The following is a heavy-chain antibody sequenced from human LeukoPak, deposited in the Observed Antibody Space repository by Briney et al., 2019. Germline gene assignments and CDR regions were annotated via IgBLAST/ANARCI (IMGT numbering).Heavy chain of an antibody. V-gene: IGHV1-46*01. CDR2: INPSGGST. CDR1: GYTFTSYY. CDR3: ARAGATREADY. J-gene: IGHJ4*02. D-gene: IGHD1-26*01. Sequence: ASVKVSCKASGYTFTSYYMHWVRQAPGQGLEWMGIINPSGGSTSYAQKFQGRVTMTRDTSTSTVYMELSSLRSEDTAVHYCARAGATREADYWGQGTLVTVSS.